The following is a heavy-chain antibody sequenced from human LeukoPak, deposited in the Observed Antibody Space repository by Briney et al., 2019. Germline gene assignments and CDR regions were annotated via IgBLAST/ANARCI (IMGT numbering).Heavy chain of an antibody. D-gene: IGHD3-10*01. CDR1: GFTFYSYA. Sequence: GGSLRLSCAASGFTFYSYAMSWVRQAPGKGLEWVSGIWGSGDNTYYADSVKGRYSISRDISKNTLYLQMSSLGAEDTAVYYCAKGGDYYGSGSPQIYYFDYWGQGTLVTVSS. CDR3: AKGGDYYGSGSPQIYYFDY. V-gene: IGHV3-23*01. CDR2: IWGSGDNT. J-gene: IGHJ4*02.